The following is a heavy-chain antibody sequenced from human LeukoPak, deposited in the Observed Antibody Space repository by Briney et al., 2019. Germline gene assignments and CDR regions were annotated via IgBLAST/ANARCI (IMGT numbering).Heavy chain of an antibody. CDR3: AGRPDYYDNNVPDY. V-gene: IGHV4-4*02. CDR1: GGSISSSNW. D-gene: IGHD3-22*01. J-gene: IGHJ4*02. Sequence: PSGTLSLTCAVSGGSISSSNWWSWVRQPPGKGLEWIGEIYHSGSTNYNPSLKSRVTISVDKSKNQFSLKLSSVTATDTAVYFCAGRPDYYDNNVPDYWGQGTLVTVSS. CDR2: IYHSGST.